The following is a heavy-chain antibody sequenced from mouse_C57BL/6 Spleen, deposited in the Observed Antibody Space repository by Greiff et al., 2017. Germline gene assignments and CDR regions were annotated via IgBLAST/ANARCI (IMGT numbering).Heavy chain of an antibody. D-gene: IGHD2-12*01. CDR2: IDPSDSYT. Sequence: QVQLQQPGAELVKPGASVKLSCKASGYTFTSYWMPWVKQRPGQGLEWIGEIDPSDSYTNYNQKFKGKATLTVDTSSSTAYMQLSSLTSEDSAVYYCARIRRYFDVWGTGTTVTVSS. J-gene: IGHJ1*03. V-gene: IGHV1-50*01. CDR3: ARIRRYFDV. CDR1: GYTFTSYW.